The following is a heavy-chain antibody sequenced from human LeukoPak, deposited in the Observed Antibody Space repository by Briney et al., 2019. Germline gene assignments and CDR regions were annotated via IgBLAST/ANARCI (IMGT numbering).Heavy chain of an antibody. CDR2: INPNSGGT. V-gene: IGHV1-2*02. D-gene: IGHD6-19*01. CDR1: GYTFTGYY. CDR3: ASLPYSSGWFDY. Sequence: ASVKVSCKASGYTFTGYYMHWVRQAPGQGLEWMGWINPNSGGTNYAQKFQGRVTMTRDTSISRAYMELSRLRSDDTAVYYCASLPYSSGWFDYWGQGTLVTVSS. J-gene: IGHJ4*02.